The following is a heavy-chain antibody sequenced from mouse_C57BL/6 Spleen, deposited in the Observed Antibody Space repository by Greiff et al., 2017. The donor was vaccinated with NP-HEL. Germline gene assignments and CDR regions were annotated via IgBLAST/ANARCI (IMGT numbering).Heavy chain of an antibody. CDR3: ARDDDGFWYFDV. V-gene: IGHV5-4*01. J-gene: IGHJ1*03. CDR2: ISDGGSYT. Sequence: EVNLVESGGGLVKPGGSLKLSCAASGFTFSSYAMSWVRQTPEKRLEWVATISDGGSYTYYPDNVKGRFTISRDNAKNNLYLQMSHLKSEDTAMYYCARDDDGFWYFDVWGTGTTVTVSS. CDR1: GFTFSSYA. D-gene: IGHD2-3*01.